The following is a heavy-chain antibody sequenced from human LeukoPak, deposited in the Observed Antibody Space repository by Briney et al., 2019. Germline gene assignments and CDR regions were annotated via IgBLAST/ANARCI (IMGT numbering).Heavy chain of an antibody. CDR3: AREGGWYLGLDY. CDR1: SGSISNYY. Sequence: SETLSLTCTVSSGSISNYYRTWIRQPAGKGLEWIGRIYTSGNTHYNPSLKTRVTMSVDTSKNQFSLKLSSVTAADTAVYFCAREGGWYLGLDYWGQGTLVTVSS. J-gene: IGHJ4*02. CDR2: IYTSGNT. D-gene: IGHD6-19*01. V-gene: IGHV4-4*07.